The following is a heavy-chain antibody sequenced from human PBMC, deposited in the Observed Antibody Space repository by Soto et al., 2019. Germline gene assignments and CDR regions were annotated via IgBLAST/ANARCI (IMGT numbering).Heavy chain of an antibody. D-gene: IGHD2-15*01. J-gene: IGHJ6*02. V-gene: IGHV1-69*12. CDR3: ASVETQRYYYGMDV. CDR1: GGTFSSYA. CDR2: IIPIFGTA. Sequence: QVQLVQSGAEVKKPGSSVKVSCKASGGTFSSYAISWVRQAPGQGLEWMGGIIPIFGTADYAQKFQGRVTNTAHETXSTAYMELSSLRSEDTAVYYCASVETQRYYYGMDVWGQGTTVTVSS.